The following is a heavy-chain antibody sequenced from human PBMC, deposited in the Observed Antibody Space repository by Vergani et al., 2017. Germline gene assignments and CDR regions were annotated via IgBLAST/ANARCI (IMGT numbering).Heavy chain of an antibody. CDR3: ARVRIAAAGTPYYYYMDV. V-gene: IGHV4-39*07. D-gene: IGHD6-13*01. CDR2: IYYSGSS. CDR1: GDSISSSSYY. J-gene: IGHJ6*03. Sequence: QLQLQESGPGLVKPSETLSLTCTVSGDSISSSSYYWGWIRQPPGKGLEWIGRIYYSGSSYYNPSLKSRVNIYVETSKNQLSLKVSSVTAADTAVCYCARVRIAAAGTPYYYYMDVWGKGTTVTVSS.